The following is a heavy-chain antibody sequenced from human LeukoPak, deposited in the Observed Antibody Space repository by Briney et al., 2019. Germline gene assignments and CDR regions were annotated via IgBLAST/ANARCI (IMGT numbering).Heavy chain of an antibody. CDR2: IYSCGST. V-gene: IGHV3-66*03. J-gene: IGHJ4*02. CDR1: GFTVSSNY. CDR3: ARDQLAYSGYDTLFDY. Sequence: PGGSLRLSCAASGFTVSSNYMSWVRQAPGKGLEWVSVIYSCGSTYYADSVKGRFTISRDNSKNTLYLQLNSLRPEDTAVYYCARDQLAYSGYDTLFDYWGQGTLVTVSS. D-gene: IGHD5-12*01.